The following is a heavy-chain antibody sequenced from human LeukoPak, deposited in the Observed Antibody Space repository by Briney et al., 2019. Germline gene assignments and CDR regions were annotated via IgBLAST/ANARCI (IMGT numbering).Heavy chain of an antibody. D-gene: IGHD2-2*01. V-gene: IGHV3-74*01. CDR3: ARYPAMALRSFDS. Sequence: GGSLRLSPAATRTSHSSYWTHWVRQAPGTGLVWVSRINSDGSSTSYAHSVKGRFTISRDNANNPPYLQMNSLRAEDTAVYYCARYPAMALRSFDSWGQGTLVTASP. CDR2: INSDGSST. J-gene: IGHJ4*02. CDR1: RTSHSSYW.